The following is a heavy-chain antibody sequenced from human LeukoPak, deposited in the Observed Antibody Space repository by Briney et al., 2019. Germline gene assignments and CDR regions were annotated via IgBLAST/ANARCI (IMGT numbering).Heavy chain of an antibody. CDR1: GFTFSSYW. Sequence: GGSLRLSCAASGFTFSSYWMHWVRQAPGKGLLWVSHIDSDGSSTTYGDPAKGRFTISRDNAKNTLYLQMSSLRVDDTAVYYCARGTAAEAGIDYWGQGPLVTVSS. CDR2: IDSDGSST. J-gene: IGHJ4*02. D-gene: IGHD6-13*01. CDR3: ARGTAAEAGIDY. V-gene: IGHV3-74*01.